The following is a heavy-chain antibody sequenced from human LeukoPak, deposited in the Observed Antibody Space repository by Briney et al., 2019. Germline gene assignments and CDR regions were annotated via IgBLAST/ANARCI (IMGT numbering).Heavy chain of an antibody. V-gene: IGHV1-18*01. CDR1: GYRFTSYG. CDR3: AKTHGYGDYEAPGYFDY. CDR2: ISGYNGNT. Sequence: ASVKVSCKASGYRFTSYGISWVRRAPGQGLEWMGWISGYNGNTNYAQKLQGRVTMTTDTSTSTAYMELRSLRSDDTAVYYCAKTHGYGDYEAPGYFDYWGQGTLVTVSS. D-gene: IGHD4-17*01. J-gene: IGHJ4*02.